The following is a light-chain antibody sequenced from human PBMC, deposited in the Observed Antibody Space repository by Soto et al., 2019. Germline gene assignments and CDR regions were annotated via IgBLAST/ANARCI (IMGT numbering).Light chain of an antibody. CDR1: SSDVGGYNY. V-gene: IGLV2-14*01. CDR2: EVS. J-gene: IGLJ3*02. Sequence: QSALTQPASVSGSPGQSITISCTGTSSDVGGYNYVSWYQQHPGKAPRFMIYEVSNRPSGVSNRFSGSMSGNTASLTISGLQADDEADYYCCSYTTRSTWVFGGGTKLTVL. CDR3: CSYTTRSTWV.